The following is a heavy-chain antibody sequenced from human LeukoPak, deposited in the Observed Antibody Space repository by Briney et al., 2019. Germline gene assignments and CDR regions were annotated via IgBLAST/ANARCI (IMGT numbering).Heavy chain of an antibody. V-gene: IGHV4-38-2*02. D-gene: IGHD2-2*01. CDR1: GYSISSGYY. CDR3: ARGDCSGTICYSPMDV. Sequence: SETLSLTCTVSGYSISSGYYWVWIRQPPGKGLEWIGSIYRSGSTNYSPSLKSRVTISVDTSKNQFSLKVNSVTAADTAVYYCARGDCSGTICYSPMDVWGKGTTVTVSS. J-gene: IGHJ6*03. CDR2: IYRSGST.